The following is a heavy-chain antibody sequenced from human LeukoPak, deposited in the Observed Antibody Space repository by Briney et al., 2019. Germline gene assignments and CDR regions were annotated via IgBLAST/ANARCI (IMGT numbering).Heavy chain of an antibody. Sequence: GGSLRLSCAASGFTFNIYAMNWVRQAPGKGLEWVSTISGSGGDTYYADSVKGRFTISRDNSKNTLYLQTNTLRAEDTAVYYCAKDPTYGSSSNYFDYWGQGTLVTVSS. CDR1: GFTFNIYA. CDR3: AKDPTYGSSSNYFDY. D-gene: IGHD3-10*01. V-gene: IGHV3-23*01. CDR2: ISGSGGDT. J-gene: IGHJ4*02.